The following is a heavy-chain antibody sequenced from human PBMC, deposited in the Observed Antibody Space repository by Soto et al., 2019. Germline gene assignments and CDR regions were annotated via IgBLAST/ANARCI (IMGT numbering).Heavy chain of an antibody. CDR1: GGSISSGGYS. CDR3: ASGLVTTLHY. Sequence: TSETLSLTCAVSGGSISSGGYSWSWIRQPPGKGLEWIGYIYHSGSTYYNPSLKSRVKISVDRSKKQLSLKLSSVTAADTAVYYCASGLVTTLHYWGQGTLVTVS. D-gene: IGHD4-17*01. V-gene: IGHV4-30-2*01. CDR2: IYHSGST. J-gene: IGHJ4*02.